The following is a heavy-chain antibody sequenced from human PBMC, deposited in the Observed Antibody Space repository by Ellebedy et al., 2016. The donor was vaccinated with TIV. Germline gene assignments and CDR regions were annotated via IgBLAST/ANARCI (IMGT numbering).Heavy chain of an antibody. CDR2: ISWNSGSV. CDR1: GFNFDDYA. Sequence: GGSLRLXXAASGFNFDDYAMHWVRQAPGKDLEWVSGISWNSGSVNYADSVKGRFTISRDNVNDSLHLQMNSLRPEDTPFYYCVKDKSVSGFSFWFFDLWGRGTLVTVSS. V-gene: IGHV3-9*01. J-gene: IGHJ2*01. D-gene: IGHD3-22*01. CDR3: VKDKSVSGFSFWFFDL.